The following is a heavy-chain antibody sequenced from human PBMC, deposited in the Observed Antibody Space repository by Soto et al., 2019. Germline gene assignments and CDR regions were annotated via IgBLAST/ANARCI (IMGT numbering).Heavy chain of an antibody. Sequence: EVQLVESGGGLVQPGTSLRLSCAASGFTFDDYAMHWVRQAPGKGLEWVSGISWNSGSIGYADSVKGRFTISRDNAKNSLYLQMNSLRAEDTALYYCAKGPNPDYGEPHFYYWGQGTLVTVSS. D-gene: IGHD4-17*01. CDR1: GFTFDDYA. CDR3: AKGPNPDYGEPHFYY. V-gene: IGHV3-9*01. J-gene: IGHJ4*02. CDR2: ISWNSGSI.